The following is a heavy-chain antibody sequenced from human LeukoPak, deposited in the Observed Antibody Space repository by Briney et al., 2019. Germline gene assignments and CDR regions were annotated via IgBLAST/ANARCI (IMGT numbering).Heavy chain of an antibody. V-gene: IGHV4-34*01. CDR1: GGSFSGYY. J-gene: IGHJ4*02. D-gene: IGHD3-22*01. CDR2: INHSGST. CDR3: ARALGYYYDSSGYYSDPPDY. Sequence: PSETLPLTCAVYGGSFSGYYWSWIRQPPGKGPEWIGEINHSGSTNYNPSLKSRVTISVDTSKNQFSLKLSSVTAADTAVYYCARALGYYYDSSGYYSDPPDYWGQGTLVTVSS.